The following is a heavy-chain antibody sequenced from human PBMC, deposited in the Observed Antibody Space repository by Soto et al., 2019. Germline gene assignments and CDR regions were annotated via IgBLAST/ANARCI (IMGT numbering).Heavy chain of an antibody. CDR3: AKDLGPGFCSGGSCYWSYFDY. CDR2: ISGSGGST. Sequence: EVQLLESGGGLVQPGGSLRLSCAASGFTFSSYAMSWVRQAPGKGLEWVSAISGSGGSTYYADSVKGRFTISRDNSKNTLYLQMNSLRAEDTAVYYCAKDLGPGFCSGGSCYWSYFDYWGQGTLVIVSS. CDR1: GFTFSSYA. V-gene: IGHV3-23*01. J-gene: IGHJ4*02. D-gene: IGHD2-15*01.